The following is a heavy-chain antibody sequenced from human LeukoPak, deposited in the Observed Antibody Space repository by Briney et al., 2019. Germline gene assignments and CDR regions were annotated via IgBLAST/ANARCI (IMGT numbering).Heavy chain of an antibody. CDR2: IYYSGST. CDR3: ASIGGNGGGDYFDY. Sequence: SETLSLTCTVSGGSISSYYWSWIRQPPGKGLEWIGYIYYSGSTNYNPSLKSRVTISVDTSKNQFSLKLSSVTAADTAVYYCASIGGNGGGDYFDYWGQGTLVTVSS. V-gene: IGHV4-59*01. J-gene: IGHJ4*02. D-gene: IGHD4-23*01. CDR1: GGSISSYY.